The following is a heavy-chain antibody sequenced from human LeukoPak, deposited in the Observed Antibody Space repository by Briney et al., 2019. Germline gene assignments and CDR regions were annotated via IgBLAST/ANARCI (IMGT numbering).Heavy chain of an antibody. CDR1: GFTLSSYA. V-gene: IGHV3-23*01. D-gene: IGHD6-13*01. CDR2: ISGSGGTT. Sequence: GGSLRLSCAASGFTLSSYAMSWVRQAPGKGLEWVSGISGSGGTTYYADSVKGRFTISRDNSKNTLYLQMNSLRAEDTAVYFCAKDQGMAAAGTNSNWFDPWGQGTLVTVSS. CDR3: AKDQGMAAAGTNSNWFDP. J-gene: IGHJ5*02.